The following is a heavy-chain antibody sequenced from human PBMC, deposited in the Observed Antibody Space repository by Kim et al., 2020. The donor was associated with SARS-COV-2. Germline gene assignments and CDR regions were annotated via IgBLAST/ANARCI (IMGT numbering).Heavy chain of an antibody. D-gene: IGHD3-10*01. V-gene: IGHV3-23*01. CDR3: AQDPLWLGKSRVDH. CDR1: GFVFSDYA. CDR2: IRGNGGTT. Sequence: GGSLRLSCAASGFVFSDYAMSWVRQAPGKGLEWVSGIRGNGGTTYYADSVKGRFTISRDNSKNTVYLHMDSLRGEDTAIYYCAQDPLWLGKSRVDHWGQGTLVTVSS. J-gene: IGHJ4*02.